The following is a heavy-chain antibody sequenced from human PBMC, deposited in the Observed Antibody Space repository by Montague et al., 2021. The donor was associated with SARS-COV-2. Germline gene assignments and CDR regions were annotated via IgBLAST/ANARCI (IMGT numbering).Heavy chain of an antibody. J-gene: IGHJ5*02. Sequence: SETLSLTCAVCGGSFSGYYWSWIRQPPGKGLEWIGEINHSGSTNYNPSLKSRVTISVDTSKNQFSLKLSSVTAADTAVYYCASLTLGYWSSTSCYSDWFDPWGQGTLVTVSS. D-gene: IGHD2-2*02. CDR3: ASLTLGYWSSTSCYSDWFDP. CDR2: INHSGST. CDR1: GGSFSGYY. V-gene: IGHV4-34*01.